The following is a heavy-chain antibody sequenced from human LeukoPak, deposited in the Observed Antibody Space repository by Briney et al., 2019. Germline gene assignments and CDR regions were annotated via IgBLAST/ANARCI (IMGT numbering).Heavy chain of an antibody. V-gene: IGHV1-24*01. Sequence: GASVKVSCKVSGYTLTELSMHWVRQAPGKGLEWMGGFDPEDGETIYAQKFQGRVTMTEDTSTDTAYMELSSLRSEDTAVYYCATDPRAGSSWYCGLDYWGQGTLVTVSS. D-gene: IGHD6-13*01. CDR3: ATDPRAGSSWYCGLDY. CDR2: FDPEDGET. J-gene: IGHJ4*02. CDR1: GYTLTELS.